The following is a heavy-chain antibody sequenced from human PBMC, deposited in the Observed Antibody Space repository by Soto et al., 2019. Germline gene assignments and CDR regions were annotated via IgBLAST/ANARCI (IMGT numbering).Heavy chain of an antibody. D-gene: IGHD3-3*01. Sequence: EVQLVESGGGLVQPGGSLRLSCAVSGFAVINTYMTWIRQDPGKVLEWVSVIHTDASTYYADSVKGRFTISRHTSQNTLYLQVSSLRPKETAAYCCATDDYLDDWCQGALVTVSS. V-gene: IGHV3-53*04. CDR3: ATDDYLDD. CDR2: IHTDAST. CDR1: GFAVINTY. J-gene: IGHJ4*02.